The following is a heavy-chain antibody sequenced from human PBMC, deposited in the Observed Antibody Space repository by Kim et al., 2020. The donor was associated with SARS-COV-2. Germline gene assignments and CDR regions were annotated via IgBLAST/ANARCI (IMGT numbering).Heavy chain of an antibody. CDR2: ICDGAGNK. CDR3: AKMVILDGYNYLPYYA. Sequence: GGSLRLSCVASGFTFNSYAMRWVRQAPGKGLEWVSVICDGAGNKFYEASVRGRLPISRENSKNTRYLQMNSLRAEDTAFFYCAKMVILDGYNYLPYYA. J-gene: IGHJ6*01. V-gene: IGHV3-23*01. CDR1: GFTFNSYA. D-gene: IGHD2-21*01.